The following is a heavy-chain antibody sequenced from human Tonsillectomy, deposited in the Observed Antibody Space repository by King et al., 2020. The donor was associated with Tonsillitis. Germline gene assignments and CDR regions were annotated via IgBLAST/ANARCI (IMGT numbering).Heavy chain of an antibody. CDR1: GFTFSSYA. CDR2: ISYDGSNK. D-gene: IGHD6-19*01. J-gene: IGHJ3*02. CDR3: VKDRGSGWYWGAFHI. Sequence: VQLVESGGGVVQPGRSLRLSCAASGFTFSSYAMHWVRQAPGKGLEWVAVISYDGSNKYYADSVKGRFTISRDNSKNTQYLQMNSLRAEDTAVYYCVKDRGSGWYWGAFHIWGQGTMVTVSS. V-gene: IGHV3-30-3*01.